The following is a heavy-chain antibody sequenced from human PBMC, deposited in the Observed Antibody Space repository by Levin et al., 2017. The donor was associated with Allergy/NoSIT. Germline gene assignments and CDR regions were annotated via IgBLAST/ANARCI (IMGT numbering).Heavy chain of an antibody. Sequence: SETLSLTCTVSGASVSGVTYYWSWIRQPAGKGLEWIGRMSQSGTTNYNPSLKSRVTMSLDRSKNQFSLSLSSVTAADTAVYYCARDAAGVQGPWVAFDLWGQGTMVAVSS. CDR1: GASVSGVTYY. CDR3: ARDAAGVQGPWVAFDL. D-gene: IGHD6-13*01. J-gene: IGHJ3*01. V-gene: IGHV4-61*02. CDR2: MSQSGTT.